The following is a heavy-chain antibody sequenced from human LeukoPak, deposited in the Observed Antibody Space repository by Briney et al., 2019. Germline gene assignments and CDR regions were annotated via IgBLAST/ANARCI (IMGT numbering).Heavy chain of an antibody. J-gene: IGHJ4*02. CDR2: ISSDGSDT. CDR1: GFTFSRYW. Sequence: PGGSLRLSCAASGFTFSRYWMHWVRQAPGKGLVWVSRISSDGSDTRYADSVKGRITISRDNAKNTLYLQMNSLSVEDTAVYYCARVGYYASGPFSYFDYWGQGTLVTVSS. D-gene: IGHD3-10*01. CDR3: ARVGYYASGPFSYFDY. V-gene: IGHV3-74*01.